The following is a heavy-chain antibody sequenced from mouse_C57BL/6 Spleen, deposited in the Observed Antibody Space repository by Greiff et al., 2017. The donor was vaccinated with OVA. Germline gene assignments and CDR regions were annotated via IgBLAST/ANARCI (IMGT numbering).Heavy chain of an antibody. J-gene: IGHJ2*01. CDR1: GFTFSDYY. D-gene: IGHD2-3*01. CDR2: INYDGSST. V-gene: IGHV5-16*01. CDR3: ARDYDGYVDY. Sequence: EVQLVESEGGLVQPGSSMKLSCTASGFTFSDYYMAWVRQVPEKGLEWVADINYDGSSTYYLDSLKSRFIISRDNAKNILYLQMSSLKSEKTDTYYCARDYDGYVDYWGQGTTLTVSS.